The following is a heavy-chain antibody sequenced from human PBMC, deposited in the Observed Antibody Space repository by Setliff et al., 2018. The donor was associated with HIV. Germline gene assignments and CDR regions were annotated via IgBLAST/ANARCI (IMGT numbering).Heavy chain of an antibody. V-gene: IGHV3-23*01. CDR2: IGGVGFVST. CDR3: ASARIPTGGTSTSFDY. Sequence: PGGSLRLSCTASGFRFSNYAMTWVRQAPGKGLEWVATIGGVGFVSTYYVDSVKGRFTISRDNSKNTLYLQLDSLRPEETAVYYCASARIPTGGTSTSFDYWGQGTLVTVSS. CDR1: GFRFSNYA. J-gene: IGHJ4*02. D-gene: IGHD1-1*01.